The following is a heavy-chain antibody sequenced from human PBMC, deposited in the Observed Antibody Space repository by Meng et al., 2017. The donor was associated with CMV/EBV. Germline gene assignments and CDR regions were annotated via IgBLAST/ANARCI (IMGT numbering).Heavy chain of an antibody. CDR1: GYTLTSHV. J-gene: IGHJ5*02. D-gene: IGHD2-8*01. CDR2: INPSGGST. CDR3: ARASRPEIIVLMVYAPKNNWFDP. V-gene: IGHV1-46*01. Sequence: QGRLGESGVEVRKPGSSVKVYCKASGYTLTSHVMHGVRQAPGQGLGWMGIINPSGGSTSYAQKFQGRVTMTRDTSTSTVYMELSSLRSEDTAVHYCARASRPEIIVLMVYAPKNNWFDPWGQGTLVTVSS.